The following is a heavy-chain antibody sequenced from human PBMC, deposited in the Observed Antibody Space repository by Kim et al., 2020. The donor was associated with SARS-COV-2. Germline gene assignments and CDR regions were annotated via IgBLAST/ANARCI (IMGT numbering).Heavy chain of an antibody. CDR2: ISWNSGSI. Sequence: GGSLRLSCAASGFTFDDYAMHWVRQAPGKGLEWVSGISWNSGSIGYADSVKGRFTISRDNAKNSLYLQMNSLRAEDTALYYCAKDRGDYDILTGPNAFDIWGQGTMVTVSS. CDR3: AKDRGDYDILTGPNAFDI. CDR1: GFTFDDYA. V-gene: IGHV3-9*01. D-gene: IGHD3-9*01. J-gene: IGHJ3*02.